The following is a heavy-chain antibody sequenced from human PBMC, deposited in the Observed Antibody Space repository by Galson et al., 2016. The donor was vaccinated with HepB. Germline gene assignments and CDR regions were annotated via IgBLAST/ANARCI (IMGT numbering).Heavy chain of an antibody. Sequence: SLRLSCAASGFTFSNYGMHWVRQAPGKGLEWVAVIWYDGSKKYYADSVKGRFTISRDNSKNTLYLQMNSLRVEDTAVFYCAKDYEEGTERLDYWGQGTPVTVSP. J-gene: IGHJ4*02. CDR2: IWYDGSKK. CDR1: GFTFSNYG. V-gene: IGHV3-33*06. D-gene: IGHD3-16*01. CDR3: AKDYEEGTERLDY.